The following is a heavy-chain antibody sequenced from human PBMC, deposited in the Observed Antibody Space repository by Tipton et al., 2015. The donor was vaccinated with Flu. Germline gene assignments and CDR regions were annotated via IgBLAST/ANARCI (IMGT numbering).Heavy chain of an antibody. D-gene: IGHD1-1*01. J-gene: IGHJ4*02. Sequence: SLRLSCAASGFTFSDYVMNWVRQAPGKGLEWVSSIFSGGSHIYYADSVKGRFTISRDDAKNALFLQMNSLTAEDTAVYYCARVRTPNWYFFDSWGQGTLVTVSS. CDR2: IFSGGSHI. CDR1: GFTFSDYV. V-gene: IGHV3-21*06. CDR3: ARVRTPNWYFFDS.